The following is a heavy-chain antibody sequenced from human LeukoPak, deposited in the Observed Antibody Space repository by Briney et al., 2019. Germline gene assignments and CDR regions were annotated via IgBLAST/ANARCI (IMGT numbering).Heavy chain of an antibody. CDR3: ARGILGSYYFDL. J-gene: IGHJ2*01. Sequence: SETLSLTCTVSGGSISSGGYYWSWIRQHPGKGLEWIAEIHYSGATSYKPSLKSRVTISGDTAKNRISLKVTSVTAADTAVYYCARGILGSYYFDLWGRGTLVTVSS. V-gene: IGHV4-39*01. CDR1: GGSISSGGYY. D-gene: IGHD3-16*01. CDR2: IHYSGAT.